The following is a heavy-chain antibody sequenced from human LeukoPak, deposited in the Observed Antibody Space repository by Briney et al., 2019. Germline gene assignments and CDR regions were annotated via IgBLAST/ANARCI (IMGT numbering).Heavy chain of an antibody. CDR1: GFTFDDYG. V-gene: IGHV3-20*04. Sequence: GGSLRLSCAASGFTFDDYGMSWVRQAPGKGLEWVSGINWNGGSTGYADSVKGRFTISRDNAKNSLYLQMNSLRAEDTALYYCASDAVLFWSGYYNPMDVWGKGTTVTVSS. J-gene: IGHJ6*04. D-gene: IGHD3-3*01. CDR2: INWNGGST. CDR3: ASDAVLFWSGYYNPMDV.